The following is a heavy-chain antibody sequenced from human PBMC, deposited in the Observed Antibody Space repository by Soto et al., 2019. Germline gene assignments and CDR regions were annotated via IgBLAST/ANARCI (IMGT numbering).Heavy chain of an antibody. CDR1: GYTFTSYG. D-gene: IGHD2-21*02. CDR3: ARGIVTLSEYNYYYYVMDV. V-gene: IGHV1-69*13. Sequence: ASVKVSCKASGYTFTSYGNSWVRQAPGQGLEWMGGIIPIFGTTNYPQKLQGRVKLTADESTRTAYMELSTLRSEDTAVYYCARGIVTLSEYNYYYYVMDVCAQRTSVTGSS. CDR2: IIPIFGTT. J-gene: IGHJ6*02.